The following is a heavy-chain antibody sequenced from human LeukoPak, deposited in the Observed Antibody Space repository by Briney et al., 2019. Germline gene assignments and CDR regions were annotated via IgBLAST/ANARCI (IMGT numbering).Heavy chain of an antibody. CDR1: GFTFSSYS. CDR2: ISSSSSYI. J-gene: IGHJ4*02. D-gene: IGHD3-22*01. CDR3: AKEDLYYYDSSGQPIDY. Sequence: GGSLRLSCAASGFTFSSYSMNWVRQAPGKGLEWVSSISSSSSYIYYADSVKGRFTISRDNSKNTLYLQMNSLRAEDTAVYYCAKEDLYYYDSSGQPIDYWGQGTLVTVSS. V-gene: IGHV3-21*04.